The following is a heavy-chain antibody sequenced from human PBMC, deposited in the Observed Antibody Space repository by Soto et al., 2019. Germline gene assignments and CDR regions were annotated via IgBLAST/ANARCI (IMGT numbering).Heavy chain of an antibody. V-gene: IGHV1-69*01. Sequence: QVQLVQSGAEVKKPGSSVKVSCKASGGTFSSYAISWVRQAPGQGLEWMGGIIPIFGTANYAQKFQGRVTITGDESTSTAYMELSSLRSEDTAVYYCARPQGYYGSGNWFYYYGMDVWGQGTTVTVSS. CDR1: GGTFSSYA. CDR2: IIPIFGTA. J-gene: IGHJ6*02. CDR3: ARPQGYYGSGNWFYYYGMDV. D-gene: IGHD3-10*01.